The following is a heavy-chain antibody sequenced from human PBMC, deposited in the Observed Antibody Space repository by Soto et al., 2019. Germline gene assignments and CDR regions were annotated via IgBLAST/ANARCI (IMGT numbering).Heavy chain of an antibody. J-gene: IGHJ5*02. CDR3: AHRGYFAEGHPIWFDP. D-gene: IGHD5-18*01. V-gene: IGHV2-5*02. CDR1: GFSLTARGVG. CDR2: IYWDDDE. Sequence: QITLKESGPTLVKPTQTLTLTCTFSGFSLTARGVGVGWIRQPPGKALEWLALIYWDDDERYSPSLRSRLTIHKDTSRNQVVLTLTNMDPVDTATYYCAHRGYFAEGHPIWFDPWGQGALVTVSS.